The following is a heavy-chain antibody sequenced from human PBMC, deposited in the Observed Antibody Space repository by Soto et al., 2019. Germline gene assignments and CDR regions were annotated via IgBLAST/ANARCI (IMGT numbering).Heavy chain of an antibody. Sequence: TSETLSLTCTVSGGPISSGGYYWNWIRQHPGKGLEWIGYIYYSGSTYYNPSLESRLTISVDTSKNQFSLKLSSVTAADTAVYYCARGYGDSPYNWFDPWGQGTLVTVSS. CDR1: GGPISSGGYY. J-gene: IGHJ5*02. CDR2: IYYSGST. V-gene: IGHV4-31*03. D-gene: IGHD4-17*01. CDR3: ARGYGDSPYNWFDP.